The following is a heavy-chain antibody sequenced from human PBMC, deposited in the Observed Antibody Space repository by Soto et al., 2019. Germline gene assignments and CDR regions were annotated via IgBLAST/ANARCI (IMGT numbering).Heavy chain of an antibody. CDR2: INPNSGGT. Sequence: GASVKVSCKASGYTFTGYYMHWVRQAPGQGLEWMGWINPNSGGTNYAQKFQGRVTMTRDTSISTAYMELSRLGSDDTAVYYCARDLSDYDSSGQGYYYYGMDVWGQGTTVTVSS. CDR1: GYTFTGYY. J-gene: IGHJ6*02. D-gene: IGHD3-22*01. CDR3: ARDLSDYDSSGQGYYYYGMDV. V-gene: IGHV1-2*02.